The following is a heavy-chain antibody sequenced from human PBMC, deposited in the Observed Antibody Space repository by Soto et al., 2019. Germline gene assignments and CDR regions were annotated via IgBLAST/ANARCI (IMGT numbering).Heavy chain of an antibody. CDR3: ARVTDYYESSGDFDY. CDR1: GFTFNSYW. V-gene: IGHV3-7*01. D-gene: IGHD3-22*01. J-gene: IGHJ4*02. Sequence: PGRSLRISCSSSGFTFNSYWMSSFRPAPWKGLEWVANIKQDGSEKYYVESVNGRFTISRDNAKNLLNLQMNSLRAEDTAVYYCARVTDYYESSGDFDYWGQGT. CDR2: IKQDGSEK.